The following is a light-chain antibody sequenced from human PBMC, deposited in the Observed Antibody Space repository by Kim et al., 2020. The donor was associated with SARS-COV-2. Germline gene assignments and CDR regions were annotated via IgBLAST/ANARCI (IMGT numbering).Light chain of an antibody. CDR2: EDN. Sequence: NFTLTQPHSVSESPGKTVTISCTRISGSIASNYVQWYQQRPGSAPTTVIYEDNQRPSGVPDRFSGSIDSSSNSASLTISGLKTEDEADYYCQSYDTSNQVFGGGTQLTVL. V-gene: IGLV6-57*04. J-gene: IGLJ3*02. CDR3: QSYDTSNQV. CDR1: SGSIASNY.